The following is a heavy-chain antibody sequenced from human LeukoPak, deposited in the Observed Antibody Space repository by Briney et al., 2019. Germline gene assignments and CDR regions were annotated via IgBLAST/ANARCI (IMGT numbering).Heavy chain of an antibody. V-gene: IGHV3-49*03. CDR1: GFTFGDYA. CDR2: IRSKGYGETT. CDR3: TRALRLRYCSGGSCSSSFDY. D-gene: IGHD2-15*01. Sequence: GGSLRLSCTTSGFTFGDYAMSWFRQAPGKGLEWVGLIRSKGYGETTEYAASVKGRFIISRDDSKSIAYLQMNSLRTEDTAVYSCTRALRLRYCSGGSCSSSFDYWGQGTLVSVSS. J-gene: IGHJ4*02.